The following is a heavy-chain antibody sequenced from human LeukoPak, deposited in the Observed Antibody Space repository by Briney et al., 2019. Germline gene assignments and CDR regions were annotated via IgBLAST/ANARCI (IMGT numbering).Heavy chain of an antibody. CDR2: VYYSGGT. Sequence: SETLSLTCTVSGYSISSGAYSWSWIRQPPRKGLEWIGYVYYSGGTYYNPSLKSRVIISVDTSKNQFSLKLSSVTAADTAVYYCASHSGGYAYWGQGTLVTVSS. J-gene: IGHJ4*02. CDR3: ASHSGGYAY. V-gene: IGHV4-30-4*07. CDR1: GYSISSGAYS. D-gene: IGHD5-12*01.